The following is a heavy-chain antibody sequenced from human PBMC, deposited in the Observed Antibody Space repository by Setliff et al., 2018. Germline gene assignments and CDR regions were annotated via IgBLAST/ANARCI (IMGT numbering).Heavy chain of an antibody. J-gene: IGHJ3*02. V-gene: IGHV7-4-1*02. Sequence: GASVKVSCKASGYTFTTYTMNWVRRAPGQGLEWMGWINTYTGNPTYAQGFTGRFVFSLDTSVSTAYLQISSLKAEDTAVYYCASSGYDVGGAFDIWGQGTRSPSPQ. CDR1: GYTFTTYT. CDR3: ASSGYDVGGAFDI. CDR2: INTYTGNP. D-gene: IGHD5-12*01.